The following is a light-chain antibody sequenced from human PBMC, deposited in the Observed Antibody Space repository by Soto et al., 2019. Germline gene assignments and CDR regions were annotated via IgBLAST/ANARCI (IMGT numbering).Light chain of an antibody. J-gene: IGKJ4*01. CDR3: QQYGSSSLT. CDR1: QSVSSSY. V-gene: IGKV3-20*01. CDR2: GAS. Sequence: EIVLTQSPGTLSLSPGERATLSCRASQSVSSSYLAWYQQKPGQAPRLLIYGASGRATGIPDRFSGSGSGTDFTLTIRRLEPEDFAVYYCQQYGSSSLTFGGGTKVEIK.